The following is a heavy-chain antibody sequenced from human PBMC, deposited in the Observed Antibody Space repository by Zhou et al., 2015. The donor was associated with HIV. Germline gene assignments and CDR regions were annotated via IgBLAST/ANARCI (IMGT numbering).Heavy chain of an antibody. V-gene: IGHV1-69*09. CDR2: NIPNFGVS. CDR1: GGTFSNYA. D-gene: IGHD4-11*01. Sequence: QVQLVQSGAEVKKPGSSVKVSCKASGGTFSNYAISWVRQAPGHGLEWVGRNIPNFGVSNYAQKFQGRVTITRDMSTSTAYMELSSLRSEDTAVYYCAAVGLESTVTRPNYWGQGTLVTVSS. J-gene: IGHJ4*02. CDR3: AAVGLESTVTRPNY.